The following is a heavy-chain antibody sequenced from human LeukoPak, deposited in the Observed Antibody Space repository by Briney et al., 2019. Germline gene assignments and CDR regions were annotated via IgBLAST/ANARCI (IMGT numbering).Heavy chain of an antibody. J-gene: IGHJ4*02. CDR2: IKQDGSEK. CDR3: ARVSSSGWYRGDY. Sequence: GGSLRLSCAASGFSVGSNYMSWVRQAPGKGLEWVANIKQDGSEKYYVDSVKGRFTISRDNAKNSLYLQMNSLRAEDTAVYYCARVSSSGWYRGDYWGQGTLVTVSS. D-gene: IGHD6-19*01. CDR1: GFSVGSNY. V-gene: IGHV3-7*01.